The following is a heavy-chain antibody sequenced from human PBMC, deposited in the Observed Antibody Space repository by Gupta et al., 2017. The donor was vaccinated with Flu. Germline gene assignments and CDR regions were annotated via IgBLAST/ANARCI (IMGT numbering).Heavy chain of an antibody. CDR2: INSDGNTT. D-gene: IGHD2-15*01. CDR3: ARVYGGNTPFDY. CDR1: TFSSYW. Sequence: TFSSYWMYWVRQAPGKGLVWVSRINSDGNTTTYADSVKGRFTISRDNAKSTLYLQMNSLRAEDTAVYFCARVYGGNTPFDYWGQGTLVIVSS. V-gene: IGHV3-74*01. J-gene: IGHJ4*02.